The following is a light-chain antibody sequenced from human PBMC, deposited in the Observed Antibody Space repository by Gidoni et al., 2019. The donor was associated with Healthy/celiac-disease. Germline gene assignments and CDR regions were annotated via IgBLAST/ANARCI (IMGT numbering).Light chain of an antibody. V-gene: IGLV2-23*01. J-gene: IGLJ1*01. CDR1: ISDVGSYNL. CDR2: EGS. Sequence: QSALTQPASVSGSPGQSITIACTGTISDVGSYNLVSWYQQHPGKAPKLMIYEGSKRPSVVSNRFSGSKSGNTASLTISGLQAEDEADYYCCSYAGSSTLGFGTGTKVTVL. CDR3: CSYAGSSTLG.